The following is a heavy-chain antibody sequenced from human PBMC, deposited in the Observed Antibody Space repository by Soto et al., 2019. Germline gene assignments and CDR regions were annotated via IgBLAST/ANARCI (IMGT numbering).Heavy chain of an antibody. CDR2: IIPIFGTA. CDR1: GGTFSSYA. CDR3: ARSAEAPGGNYYYGMDV. Sequence: QVQLVQSGAEVKKPGSSVKVSCKASGGTFSSYAISWVRQAPGQGLEWMGGIIPIFGTANYAQKFQGRVTIAEDESTSTADMELSSLRSEDTAVDYCARSAEAPGGNYYYGMDVWGQGTTVTVSS. J-gene: IGHJ6*02. D-gene: IGHD3-10*01. V-gene: IGHV1-69*12.